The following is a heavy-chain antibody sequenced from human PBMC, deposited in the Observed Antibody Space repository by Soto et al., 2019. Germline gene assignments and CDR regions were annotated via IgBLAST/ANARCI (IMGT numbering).Heavy chain of an antibody. Sequence: GESLKISCKGSGYSFTSYWIGWVRQMPGKGLEWMGIIYPGDSDTRYSPSFQGQVTISADKSISTAYLQWSSLKASDTAMYYCARRVYCSSTSCIGWFDPWGQGTLVSVSS. CDR1: GYSFTSYW. J-gene: IGHJ5*02. D-gene: IGHD2-2*01. V-gene: IGHV5-51*01. CDR2: IYPGDSDT. CDR3: ARRVYCSSTSCIGWFDP.